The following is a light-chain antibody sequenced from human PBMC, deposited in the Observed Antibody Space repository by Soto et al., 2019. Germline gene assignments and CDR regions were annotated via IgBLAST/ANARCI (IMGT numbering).Light chain of an antibody. V-gene: IGKV3-20*01. CDR3: QQYGNSQFT. Sequence: EIVLTQSPGTLSLSPGERATLSCRASQSVRSDYLAGYQQKPGQPPRLLIYGASIRATGIPDRFSGSGSGTDFTLTISRLEAEDFAVYFCQQYGNSQFTFGPGTNVDIK. CDR2: GAS. J-gene: IGKJ3*01. CDR1: QSVRSDY.